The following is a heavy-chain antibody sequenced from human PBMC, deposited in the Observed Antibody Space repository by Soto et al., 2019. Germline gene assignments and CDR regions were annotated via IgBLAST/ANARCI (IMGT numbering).Heavy chain of an antibody. J-gene: IGHJ5*02. CDR2: IYYSGST. D-gene: IGHD3-16*01. Sequence: SETLSLTGTVSGGSISSGGYYWSWIRQHPGKGLEWIGYIYYSGSTYYNPSLKSRVTISVDTSKNQFSLKLSSVTAADTAVYYCARVGGINGFAPWAQGTLVPVSS. CDR1: GGSISSGGYY. CDR3: ARVGGINGFAP. V-gene: IGHV4-31*03.